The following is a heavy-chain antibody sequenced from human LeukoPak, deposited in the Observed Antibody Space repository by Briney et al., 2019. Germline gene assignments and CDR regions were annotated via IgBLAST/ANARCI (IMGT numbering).Heavy chain of an antibody. CDR3: ARRRIAARHFDY. J-gene: IGHJ4*02. V-gene: IGHV1-8*01. D-gene: IGHD6-6*01. CDR1: GYTFTSYD. CDR2: MNPNSGNT. Sequence: ASVKVSCKASGYTFTSYDINWVRQATGQGLEWMGWMNPNSGNTGYAQKFQGRVTMTRNTSISTAYMELSSLRSEDTAVYYCARRRIAARHFDYWGQGTLVTVSS.